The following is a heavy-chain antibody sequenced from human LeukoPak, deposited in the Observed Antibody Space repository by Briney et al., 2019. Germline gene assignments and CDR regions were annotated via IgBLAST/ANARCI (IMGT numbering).Heavy chain of an antibody. Sequence: ASVRVSCKASGYTFTGYYMHWVRHAPGQGLEWMGWINPDRGGTNYAQKFQGRVTMTRDTSISTAYMEVSRLRSDDTAVYYCARTDSGSYYGAFDIWGQGTMVTVSS. CDR1: GYTFTGYY. CDR3: ARTDSGSYYGAFDI. V-gene: IGHV1-2*02. D-gene: IGHD1-26*01. CDR2: INPDRGGT. J-gene: IGHJ3*02.